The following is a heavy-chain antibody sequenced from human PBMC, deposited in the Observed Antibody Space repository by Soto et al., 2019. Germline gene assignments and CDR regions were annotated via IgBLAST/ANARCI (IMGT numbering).Heavy chain of an antibody. J-gene: IGHJ4*02. D-gene: IGHD2-2*02. V-gene: IGHV1-18*01. CDR3: ARGGDLGYCSSTSCYTLDY. CDR1: GYTLTELS. CDR2: ISAYNGNT. Sequence: ASVKVSCKVSGYTLTELSMHWVRQAPGQGLEWMGWISAYNGNTNYAQKLQGRVTMTTDTSTSTAYMELWSLRSDDTAVYYCARGGDLGYCSSTSCYTLDYWGQGTLVTVSS.